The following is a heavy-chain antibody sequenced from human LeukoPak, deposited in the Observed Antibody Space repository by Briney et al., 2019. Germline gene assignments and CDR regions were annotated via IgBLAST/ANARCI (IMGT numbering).Heavy chain of an antibody. CDR1: GYTFTSYY. CDR3: ARDRNSQNWFDP. D-gene: IGHD2/OR15-2a*01. CDR2: INPSGGST. Sequence: ASVKVSCKESGYTFTSYYMHWVRQAPGQGLEWMGIINPSGGSTSYAQKFQGRVTMTRDTSTSTVYMELSSLRSEDTAVYYCARDRNSQNWFDPWGQGTLVTVSS. J-gene: IGHJ5*02. V-gene: IGHV1-46*01.